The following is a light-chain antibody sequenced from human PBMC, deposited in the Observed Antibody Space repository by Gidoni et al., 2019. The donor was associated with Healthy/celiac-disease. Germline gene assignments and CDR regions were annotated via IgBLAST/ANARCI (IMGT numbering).Light chain of an antibody. CDR2: GKN. CDR1: SLRSYS. Sequence: SSELTQDPDVSVALGQTVRITCQGDSLRSYSASWYQQKPGQAPVLVIYGKNNRPPGIPARVAGSSSGNTASLTITGAQAEDEADYYCNSRDSSGNHNVVFGGGTKLTVL. CDR3: NSRDSSGNHNVV. V-gene: IGLV3-19*01. J-gene: IGLJ2*01.